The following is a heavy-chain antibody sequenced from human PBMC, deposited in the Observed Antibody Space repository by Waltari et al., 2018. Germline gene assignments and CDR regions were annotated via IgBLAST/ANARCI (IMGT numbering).Heavy chain of an antibody. Sequence: QVQLQESGPGLVKPSETLSLTCDVSGYSISSGYYWGWIRQPPGKGLEWIGSIYHRGSASQNPALKSLLTISLDTSKNQFSLKLSSVTAADTAVFYCARHPEQRVGYWYFDLWGRGTLVTVSS. D-gene: IGHD6-6*01. J-gene: IGHJ2*01. V-gene: IGHV4-38-2*01. CDR2: IYHRGSA. CDR3: ARHPEQRVGYWYFDL. CDR1: GYSISSGYY.